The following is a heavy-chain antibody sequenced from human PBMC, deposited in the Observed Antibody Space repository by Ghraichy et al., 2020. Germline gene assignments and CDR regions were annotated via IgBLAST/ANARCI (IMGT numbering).Heavy chain of an antibody. CDR2: IYYSGST. V-gene: IGHV4-39*01. J-gene: IGHJ5*02. CDR1: GGSISSSSYY. Sequence: SETLSLTCTVSGGSISSSSYYWGWIRQPPGKGLEWIGSIYYSGSTYYNPSLKSRVTISVDTSKNQFSLKLSSVTAADTAVYYCARVLANSIAARRGSWFDPWGQGTLVTVSS. CDR3: ARVLANSIAARRGSWFDP. D-gene: IGHD6-6*01.